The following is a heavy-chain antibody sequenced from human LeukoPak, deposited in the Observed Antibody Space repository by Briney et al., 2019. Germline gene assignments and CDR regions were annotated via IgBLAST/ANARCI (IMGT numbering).Heavy chain of an antibody. V-gene: IGHV3-30-3*01. J-gene: IGHJ4*02. CDR2: ISYDGSNK. CDR3: ARDSVWFGDTPFGYFDY. Sequence: GGSLRLSCAASGFTFSSYAMHWVRQAPGKGLEWVAVISYDGSNKYYADSVKGRFTISGDNSKNTLYLQMNSLGAEDTAVYYCARDSVWFGDTPFGYFDYWGQGTLVTVSS. CDR1: GFTFSSYA. D-gene: IGHD3-10*01.